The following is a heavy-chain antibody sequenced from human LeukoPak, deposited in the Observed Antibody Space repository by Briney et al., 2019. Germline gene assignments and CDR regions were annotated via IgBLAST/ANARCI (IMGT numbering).Heavy chain of an antibody. CDR2: ISSSTTNM. J-gene: IGHJ4*02. CDR3: AREYSSSSGRSFDY. Sequence: GGSLRLSCAASGFTFSTYSMNWVRQAPGKGLEWVSYISSSTTNMYYADSVKGRFTISRDNAKNSLYLQMNSLRAEDTAVYYCAREYSSSSGRSFDYWGQGTLVTVPS. V-gene: IGHV3-48*01. D-gene: IGHD6-6*01. CDR1: GFTFSTYS.